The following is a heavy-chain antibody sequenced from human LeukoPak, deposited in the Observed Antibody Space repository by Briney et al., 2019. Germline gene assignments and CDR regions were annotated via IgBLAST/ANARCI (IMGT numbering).Heavy chain of an antibody. D-gene: IGHD6-19*01. V-gene: IGHV3-23*01. CDR2: TSGSGGST. Sequence: GGSLRLSCAASGFTFSSYAMSWVRQAPGKGLEWVSATSGSGGSTYYADSVKGRFTISRDNSKNTLYLQMNSLRAEDTAVYYCAKAPVAGFYYFDYWGQGTLVTVSS. J-gene: IGHJ4*02. CDR1: GFTFSSYA. CDR3: AKAPVAGFYYFDY.